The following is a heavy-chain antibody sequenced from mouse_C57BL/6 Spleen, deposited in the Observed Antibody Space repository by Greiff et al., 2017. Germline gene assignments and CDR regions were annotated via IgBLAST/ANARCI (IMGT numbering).Heavy chain of an antibody. CDR3: ARDCVRMYSFDG. CDR1: GYTFTSYW. V-gene: IGHV1-64*01. J-gene: IGHJ2*01. Sequence: QVQLQQPGAELVKPGASVKLSCKASGYTFTSYWMHWVKQRPGQGLEWIGMIHPNSGSTNYNEKFKSKATLTVDKSSSSAYMQLSSLSSGYSAVYYCARDCVRMYSFDGWGERTTLSDSS. CDR2: IHPNSGST.